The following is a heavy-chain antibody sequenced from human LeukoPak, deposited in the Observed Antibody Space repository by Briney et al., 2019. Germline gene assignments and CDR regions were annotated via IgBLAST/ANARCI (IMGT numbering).Heavy chain of an antibody. CDR3: AKGSSVDIVATKPFDY. Sequence: PSGTLSLTCTVSGDSINSLDLWSWVRQAPGKGLEWVPAISGSGGSTYYADSVKGRFTISRDNSKNTLYLQMNSLRAEDTAVYYCAKGSSVDIVATKPFDYWGQGTLVTVSS. CDR2: ISGSGGST. V-gene: IGHV3-23*01. D-gene: IGHD5-12*01. J-gene: IGHJ4*02. CDR1: GDSINSLD.